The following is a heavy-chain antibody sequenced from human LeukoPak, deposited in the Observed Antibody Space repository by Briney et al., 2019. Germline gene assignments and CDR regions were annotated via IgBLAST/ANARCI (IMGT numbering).Heavy chain of an antibody. CDR2: ISGSGGST. D-gene: IGHD3/OR15-3a*01. V-gene: IGHV3-23*01. CDR3: ARDYDFWGNNWFDP. CDR1: GFIFSSYA. J-gene: IGHJ5*02. Sequence: GGSLRLSCAASGFIFSSYAMNWVRQAPGKGLEWVSGISGSGGSTFYADSVKGRFTISRDNSKNTLYLQMNSLRAEDTAVYYCARDYDFWGNNWFDPWGQGTLVTVSS.